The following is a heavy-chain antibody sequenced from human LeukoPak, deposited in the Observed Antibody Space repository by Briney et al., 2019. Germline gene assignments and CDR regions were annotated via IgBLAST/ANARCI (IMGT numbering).Heavy chain of an antibody. CDR2: INHSGST. V-gene: IGHV4-34*01. CDR1: GGSFSGYY. CDR3: ARVPTPTDYGDYGRNFDY. D-gene: IGHD4-17*01. Sequence: SETLSLTCAVYGGSFSGYYWSWIRQPPGKGLEWIGEINHSGSTNYNPSLKSRVTISVDTSKNQFSLKLSSVTAADTAVYYCARVPTPTDYGDYGRNFDYWGQGTLVTVS. J-gene: IGHJ4*02.